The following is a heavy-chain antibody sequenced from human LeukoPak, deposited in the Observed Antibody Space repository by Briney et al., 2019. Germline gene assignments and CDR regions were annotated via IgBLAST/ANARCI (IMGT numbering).Heavy chain of an antibody. J-gene: IGHJ4*02. D-gene: IGHD4-17*01. CDR2: ISGSGGST. V-gene: IGHV3-23*01. Sequence: TGGSLRLSCAASGFTFSSNYMRWVRQAPGKGLEWVSGISGSGGSTYYADSVKGRFTISRDNSKNTLYLQMNSLRAEDTAVYYCAKPDYGYCPPYVGYWGQGTLVTVSS. CDR3: AKPDYGYCPPYVGY. CDR1: GFTFSSNY.